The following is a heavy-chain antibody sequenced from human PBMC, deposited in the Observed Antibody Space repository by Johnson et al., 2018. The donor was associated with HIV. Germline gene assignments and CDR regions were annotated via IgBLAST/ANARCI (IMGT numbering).Heavy chain of an antibody. D-gene: IGHD6-6*01. V-gene: IGHV3-74*01. CDR2: VNSDGSST. CDR3: ARAAAARSSGHDAFDI. CDR1: GFTFRIYW. J-gene: IGHJ3*02. Sequence: VQLVESGGGLVQPGGSLRLSCAGSGFTFRIYWMHWVRQAPGKGLVWVSRVNSDGSSTSYVDSVRGRFTISRDNAKNTVYLQMNSLRAEDTALYYCARAAAARSSGHDAFDIWGQGTMVTVSS.